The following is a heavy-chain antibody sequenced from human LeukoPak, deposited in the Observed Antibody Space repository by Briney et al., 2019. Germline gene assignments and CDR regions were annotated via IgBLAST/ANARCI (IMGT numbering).Heavy chain of an antibody. D-gene: IGHD3-22*01. V-gene: IGHV3-21*06. J-gene: IGHJ4*02. CDR3: AKRYYDSSGYYY. Sequence: PGGSLRLSCAASGFTFSSYSMNWVRQAPGKGLEWVSSISGSSSYIYYADSVRGRFTISRDNAKNSLYLQMNSLRAEDTAVYYCAKRYYDSSGYYYWGQGTLVTVSS. CDR1: GFTFSSYS. CDR2: ISGSSSYI.